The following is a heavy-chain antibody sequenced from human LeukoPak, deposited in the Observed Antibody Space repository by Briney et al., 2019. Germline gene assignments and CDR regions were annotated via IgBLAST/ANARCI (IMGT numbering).Heavy chain of an antibody. J-gene: IGHJ4*02. CDR3: AKEFKDRNSSGWYGLGVFDY. Sequence: PGGSLRLSCAASGFTFSDYYMSWIRQAPGKGLEWVSYISSSGSTIYYADSVKGRFTISRDNAKNSLYLQMNSLRAEDTAVYYCAKEFKDRNSSGWYGLGVFDYWGQGTLVTVSS. CDR2: ISSSGSTI. V-gene: IGHV3-11*04. D-gene: IGHD6-19*01. CDR1: GFTFSDYY.